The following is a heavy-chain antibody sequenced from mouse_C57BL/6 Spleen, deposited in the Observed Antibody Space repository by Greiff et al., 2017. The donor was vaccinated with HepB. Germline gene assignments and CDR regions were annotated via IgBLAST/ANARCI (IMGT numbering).Heavy chain of an antibody. CDR1: GYTFTSYW. Sequence: QVQLQQSGAELVKPGASVKMSCKASGYTFTSYWITWVKQRPGQGLEWIGDIYPGSGSTNYNEKFKSKATLTVDTSSSTAYMQLSSLTSEDSAVYYCARSGRNPYYFDYWGQGTTLTVSS. CDR2: IYPGSGST. V-gene: IGHV1-55*01. D-gene: IGHD2-1*01. CDR3: ARSGRNPYYFDY. J-gene: IGHJ2*01.